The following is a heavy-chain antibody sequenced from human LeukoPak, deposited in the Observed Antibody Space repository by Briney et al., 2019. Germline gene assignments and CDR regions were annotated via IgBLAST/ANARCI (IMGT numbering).Heavy chain of an antibody. J-gene: IGHJ4*02. CDR3: AQTSGFLVSRFG. CDR1: GSTFSSFT. D-gene: IGHD3-3*01. CDR2: IGGSGANA. Sequence: GGSLRLSCAASGSTFSSFTLTWVRQAPGKGLEWVSTIGGSGANAYYADSVRGRFAMARDNSNNTLYLDMNSLRAEDTAVYYCAQTSGFLVSRFGWGQGTLVTVSS. V-gene: IGHV3-23*01.